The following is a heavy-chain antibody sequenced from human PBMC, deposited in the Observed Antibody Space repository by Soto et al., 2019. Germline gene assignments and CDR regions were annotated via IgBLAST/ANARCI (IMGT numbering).Heavy chain of an antibody. J-gene: IGHJ4*02. V-gene: IGHV4-34*01. D-gene: IGHD3-22*01. CDR2: INHSGST. Sequence: PAETLSLTCAVYGGSFIGYYWIWIRQPPGKGLEWIGEINHSGSTNYSPSLKSRVTISVDTSKNQFSLKLSSVTAADTAVYYCALTTESYYFDYWGQGTLVTVSS. CDR1: GGSFIGYY. CDR3: ALTTESYYFDY.